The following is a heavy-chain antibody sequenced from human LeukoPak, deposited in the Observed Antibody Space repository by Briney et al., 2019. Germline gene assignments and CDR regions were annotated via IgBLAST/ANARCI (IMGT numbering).Heavy chain of an antibody. CDR3: ARPWGTTLEMATMGYYGMDA. CDR1: GFTFSSYA. J-gene: IGHJ6*02. CDR2: ISYDGSNK. Sequence: GGSLRLSCAASGFTFSSYAMHWVRQAPGKGLDWVAVISYDGSNKYHADSVKGRVTISRDNSKNTLYLQMNSLRAEDTAVYYCARPWGTTLEMATMGYYGMDAWGQGTTVTVSS. V-gene: IGHV3-30-3*01. D-gene: IGHD5-24*01.